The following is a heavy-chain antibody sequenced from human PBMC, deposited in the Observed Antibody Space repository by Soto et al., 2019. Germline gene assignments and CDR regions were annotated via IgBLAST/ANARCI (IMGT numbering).Heavy chain of an antibody. CDR2: ISGANDKT. J-gene: IGHJ4*02. CDR1: GYRFSTYP. D-gene: IGHD3-10*01. CDR3: ARYGWPYSLDY. Sequence: GASLKVSCKASGYRFSTYPMHWVRQAPGQRPEWMGWISGANDKTIHSPKFPGRVTISIDTSASTTSMELSSLRSEDTAVYYCARYGWPYSLDYWGQGTLVTVSS. V-gene: IGHV1-3*01.